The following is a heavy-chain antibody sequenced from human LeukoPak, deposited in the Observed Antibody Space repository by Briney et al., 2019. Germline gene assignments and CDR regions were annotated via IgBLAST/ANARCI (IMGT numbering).Heavy chain of an antibody. CDR1: GYTFTRYA. Sequence: ASVKVSCKASGYTFTRYAMDWVRQAPGQGLEWMGWINTNTGNPTYAQGFTGRFVFSLDTSVSTAYLQISSLKAEDTAVYYCARVAPPNVLLWFGESSANPLFDYWGQGTLVTVSS. V-gene: IGHV7-4-1*02. CDR3: ARVAPPNVLLWFGESSANPLFDY. CDR2: INTNTGNP. J-gene: IGHJ4*02. D-gene: IGHD3-10*01.